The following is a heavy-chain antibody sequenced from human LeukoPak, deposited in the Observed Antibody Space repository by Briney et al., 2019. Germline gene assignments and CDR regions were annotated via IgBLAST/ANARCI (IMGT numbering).Heavy chain of an antibody. V-gene: IGHV3-74*01. D-gene: IGHD3-3*01. Sequence: GGSLRLSCAASGFTFSSYWMHWVRQAPGKGLVWVSRINSDGSSTSYADSVKGRFTISRDNAKNTLYLQMNSLRAEDTAVYYCAKGAITIFGVVIVQGCPGPFDYWGQGTLVTVSS. CDR3: AKGAITIFGVVIVQGCPGPFDY. CDR2: INSDGSST. CDR1: GFTFSSYW. J-gene: IGHJ4*02.